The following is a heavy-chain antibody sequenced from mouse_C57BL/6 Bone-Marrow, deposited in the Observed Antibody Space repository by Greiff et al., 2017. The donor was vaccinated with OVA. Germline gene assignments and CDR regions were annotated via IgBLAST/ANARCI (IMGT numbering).Heavy chain of an antibody. J-gene: IGHJ4*01. CDR2: ISSGGSYT. CDR3: ARQDPYYAMDY. V-gene: IGHV5-6*01. Sequence: EVKLVESGGDLVKPGGSLKLSCAASGFTFSSYGMSWVRQTPDKRLEWVATISSGGSYTYYPDNVKGRFTFSRDNAKNTLYLQMSSLNAEDTAVYYCARQDPYYAMDYWGQGTSVTVSS. CDR1: GFTFSSYG.